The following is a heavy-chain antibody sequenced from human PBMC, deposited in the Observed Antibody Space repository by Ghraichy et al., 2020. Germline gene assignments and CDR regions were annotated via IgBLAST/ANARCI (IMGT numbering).Heavy chain of an antibody. CDR1: GFAFSTSA. D-gene: IGHD6-19*01. V-gene: IGHV3-23*01. J-gene: IGHJ4*02. CDR2: INESGDKT. Sequence: SCAASGFAFSTSAMNWVRQAPGKGLEWLSSINESGDKTYYADSVRGRFTISRDNSGKILYLQMNSLRAGDTAFYYCARASGSTTGWWVDFFDYWGQRTLVTVPS. CDR3: ARASGSTTGWWVDFFDY.